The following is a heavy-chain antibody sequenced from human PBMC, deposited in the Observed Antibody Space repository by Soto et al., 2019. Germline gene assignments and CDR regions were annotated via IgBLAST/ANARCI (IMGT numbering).Heavy chain of an antibody. CDR3: ARDYDYGDYSFGY. CDR2: IWYDGSNK. Sequence: QVQLVESGGGVVQPGRSLRLSCAASGFTFSSYGMDWVRQAPGKGLEWVAVIWYDGSNKYYADSVKGRFTISRDNSKNTLYLQMNSLRAEDTAVYYCARDYDYGDYSFGYWGQGTLVTVSS. CDR1: GFTFSSYG. V-gene: IGHV3-33*01. J-gene: IGHJ4*02. D-gene: IGHD4-17*01.